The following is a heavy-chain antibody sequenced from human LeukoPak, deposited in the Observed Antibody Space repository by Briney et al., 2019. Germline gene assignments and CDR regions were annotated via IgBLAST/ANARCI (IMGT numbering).Heavy chain of an antibody. V-gene: IGHV3-74*01. Sequence: PGGSLRLSCAASGFTLSSYWICGGRQSPRGGRLWVSRINGDGSSTSYADSVKGRFTNSRDNAKNTLYLQMNSLRAEATAVYYCARYHPGYAFDMWGQGTMVTVSS. CDR1: GFTLSSYW. CDR3: ARYHPGYAFDM. J-gene: IGHJ3*02. CDR2: INGDGSST.